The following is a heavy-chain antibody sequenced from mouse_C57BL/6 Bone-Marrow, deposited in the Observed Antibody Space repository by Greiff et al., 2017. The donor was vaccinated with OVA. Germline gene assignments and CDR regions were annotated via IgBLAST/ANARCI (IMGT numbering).Heavy chain of an antibody. J-gene: IGHJ2*01. Sequence: QVQLQQSGPELVKPGASVKISCKASGYAFSSSWMNWVKQRPGKGLEWIGRIYPGDGDTNYNGKFKGKATLTADKSSSTAYMQLSSLTSEDSAVYFCARWGIYDGYSVVFDYGGQGTTLTVSS. D-gene: IGHD2-3*01. CDR1: GYAFSSSW. V-gene: IGHV1-82*01. CDR3: ARWGIYDGYSVVFDY. CDR2: IYPGDGDT.